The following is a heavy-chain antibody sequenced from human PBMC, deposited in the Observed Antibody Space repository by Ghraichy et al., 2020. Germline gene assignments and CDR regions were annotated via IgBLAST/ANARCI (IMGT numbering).Heavy chain of an antibody. CDR1: GFTVSSNY. CDR2: IYSGGST. D-gene: IGHD3-16*01. J-gene: IGHJ4*02. V-gene: IGHV3-53*01. CDR3: ARVASALRLYYFDY. Sequence: GESLNISCAASGFTVSSNYMSWVRQAPGKGLEWVSVIYSGGSTYYADSVQGRFTISRDNSKNTLFLQMNSLRAEDTAVYYCARVASALRLYYFDYWGQGTLVTVSS.